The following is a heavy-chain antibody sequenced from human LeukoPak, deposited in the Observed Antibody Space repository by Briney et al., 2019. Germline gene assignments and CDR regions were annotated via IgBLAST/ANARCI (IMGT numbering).Heavy chain of an antibody. CDR2: INPNSGGT. J-gene: IGHJ5*02. Sequence: ASVKVSCKASGYTFTGYYMHWVRQAPGQGFEWMGWINPNSGGTNYAQKFQGRVTMTRDTSISTAYMELSRLRSDDTAVYYCASVCSDGSCEERNGWGHWFDPWGQGTLVTVSS. CDR1: GYTFTGYY. V-gene: IGHV1-2*02. CDR3: ASVCSDGSCEERNGWGHWFDP. D-gene: IGHD2-15*01.